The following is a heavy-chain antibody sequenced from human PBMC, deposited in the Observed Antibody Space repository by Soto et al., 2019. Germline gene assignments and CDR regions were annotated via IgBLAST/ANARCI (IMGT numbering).Heavy chain of an antibody. J-gene: IGHJ6*02. CDR3: ARGVGWSGYDCVYGMDV. CDR1: GGSISSGDYY. CDR2: IYYSGST. V-gene: IGHV4-30-4*01. Sequence: SETLSLTCTVYGGSISSGDYYWSWIRQPPGKGLEWIGYIYYSGSTSYTPSLKRRVTISLDTSKNQFSLKLSSVTAADTAVFYCARGVGWSGYDCVYGMDVWGQGTTVTVSS. D-gene: IGHD5-12*01.